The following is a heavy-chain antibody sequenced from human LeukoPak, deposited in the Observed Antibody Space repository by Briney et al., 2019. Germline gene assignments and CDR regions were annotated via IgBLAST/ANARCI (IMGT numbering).Heavy chain of an antibody. CDR2: VYPGDSDN. Sequence: GESLKISCKGSGYSFTNYWIGWVRQMPGKGLEWMGIVYPGDSDNGYSPSFQGQVTISADKSISTAYLQWSSLKASDTAMYYCARHQRSSGWSFDYWGQGTLVIVSS. CDR3: ARHQRSSGWSFDY. CDR1: GYSFTNYW. J-gene: IGHJ4*02. V-gene: IGHV5-51*01. D-gene: IGHD6-19*01.